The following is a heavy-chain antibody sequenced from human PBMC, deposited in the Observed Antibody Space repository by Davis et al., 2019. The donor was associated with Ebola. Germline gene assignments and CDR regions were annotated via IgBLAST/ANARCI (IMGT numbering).Heavy chain of an antibody. CDR2: FDPEDGET. Sequence: ASVKVSCKVSGYTLTELSMHWVRQAPGKGLEWMGGFDPEDGETIYAQKFQGRVTMTEDTSTDTAYMELSRLRSDDTAVYYCARDRRYYDSSGYYFQHWGQGTLVTVSS. V-gene: IGHV1-24*01. D-gene: IGHD3-22*01. CDR3: ARDRRYYDSSGYYFQH. J-gene: IGHJ1*01. CDR1: GYTLTELS.